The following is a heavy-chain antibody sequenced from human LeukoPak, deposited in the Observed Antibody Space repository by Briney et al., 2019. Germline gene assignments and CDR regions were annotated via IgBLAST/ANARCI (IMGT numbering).Heavy chain of an antibody. D-gene: IGHD1/OR15-1a*01. Sequence: SQTLSLTCTVSGGSISSGDYYWSWIRQPPGKGLEWIGYIYYSGSTYNPSLKSRVTISVDTSKNQFSLKLSSVTAADTAVYYCARSRTLGHVFDYWGQGTLVTVSS. CDR2: IYYSGST. CDR3: ARSRTLGHVFDY. CDR1: GGSISSGDYY. J-gene: IGHJ4*02. V-gene: IGHV4-30-4*08.